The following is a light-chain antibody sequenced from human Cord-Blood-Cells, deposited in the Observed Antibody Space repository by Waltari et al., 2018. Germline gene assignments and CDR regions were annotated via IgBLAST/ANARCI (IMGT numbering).Light chain of an antibody. Sequence: EILLTQSPGTLSLSPGERATLPSRASQSVSSSYLAWYQQKPGQAPRLLIYGASSRATGIPDRFSGSGSGTDFTLTISRLEPEDFATYYCQQYNSYPFTFGPGTKVDIK. CDR1: QSVSSSY. CDR3: QQYNSYPFT. J-gene: IGKJ3*01. V-gene: IGKV3-20*01. CDR2: GAS.